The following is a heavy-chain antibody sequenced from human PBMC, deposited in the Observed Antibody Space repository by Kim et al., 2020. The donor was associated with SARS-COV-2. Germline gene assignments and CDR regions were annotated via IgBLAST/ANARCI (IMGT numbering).Heavy chain of an antibody. J-gene: IGHJ4*01. CDR3: ARLVTIFGVVIGYYFDY. CDR2: IYYSGST. V-gene: IGHV4-59*08. CDR1: GGSISSYY. Sequence: SETLSLTCTVSGGSISSYYWSWIRQPPGKGLEWIGYIYYSGSTNYNPSLKSRVTISVDTSKNQFSLKLSSVTAADTAVYYCARLVTIFGVVIGYYFDYWGQGTLVTVSS. D-gene: IGHD3-3*01.